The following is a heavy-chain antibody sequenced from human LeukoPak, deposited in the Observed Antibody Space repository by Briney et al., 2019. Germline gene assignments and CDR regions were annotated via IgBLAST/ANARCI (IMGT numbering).Heavy chain of an antibody. CDR3: ARDSYSYGYGGFDY. CDR1: GGSISSGDRY. D-gene: IGHD5-18*01. V-gene: IGHV4-30-4*01. CDR2: IYSTGNT. Sequence: SQTLSLTCTVAGGSISSGDRYWSWIRQSPGKGLEWIGYIYSTGNTYYNPSLKSRVIISVDTSKSQLSLELNSVTAADTAVYYCARDSYSYGYGGFDYWGQGILVTVSS. J-gene: IGHJ4*02.